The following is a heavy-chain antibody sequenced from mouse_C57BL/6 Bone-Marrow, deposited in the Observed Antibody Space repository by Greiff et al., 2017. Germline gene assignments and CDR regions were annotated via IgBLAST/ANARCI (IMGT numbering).Heavy chain of an antibody. D-gene: IGHD1-3*01. Sequence: EVQLVESGGGLVQPGGSLKLSCAASGFTFSDYGMEWVRQAPRKGPEWVAFISNLAYSIYYADTVTGRFTISRENANNTLYLEMSSLSSEDTAMYYCSRRGNYNTMDYWGQGTSVTVSS. CDR1: GFTFSDYG. V-gene: IGHV5-15*01. CDR3: SRRGNYNTMDY. J-gene: IGHJ4*01. CDR2: ISNLAYSI.